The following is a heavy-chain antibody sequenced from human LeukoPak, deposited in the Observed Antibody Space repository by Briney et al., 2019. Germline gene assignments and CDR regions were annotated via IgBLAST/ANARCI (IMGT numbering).Heavy chain of an antibody. Sequence: GRSLRLSCAGSGFTFSRYAMHWVRQAPGKGLEWVAVISYDGSNKYYADSVKGRFTISRDNSKNTLFLQMNSLRVEDTSVYFCARVEQWLAGDFDYRGQGTLVAVSS. J-gene: IGHJ4*02. CDR1: GFTFSRYA. CDR3: ARVEQWLAGDFDY. D-gene: IGHD6-19*01. V-gene: IGHV3-30*04. CDR2: ISYDGSNK.